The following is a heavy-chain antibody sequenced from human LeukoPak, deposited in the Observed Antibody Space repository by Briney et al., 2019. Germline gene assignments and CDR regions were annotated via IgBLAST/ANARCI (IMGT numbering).Heavy chain of an antibody. CDR3: ARVSAPGTSGWYFGY. V-gene: IGHV3-48*02. J-gene: IGHJ4*02. Sequence: GGSLRLSCAASGFTFSSYGMNWVRQAPGKGLEWVSYVSTSSNRIDYADSVKGRFTMSRDNAKNLLYLQMNSLRDEDTAMYYCARVSAPGTSGWYFGYWGQGTLVTVSS. D-gene: IGHD6-19*01. CDR2: VSTSSNRI. CDR1: GFTFSSYG.